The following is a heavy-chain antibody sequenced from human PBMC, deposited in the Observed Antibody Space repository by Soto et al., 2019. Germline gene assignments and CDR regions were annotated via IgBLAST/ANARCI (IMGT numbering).Heavy chain of an antibody. CDR1: GYTFTSYG. CDR2: ISAYNGNT. CDR3: ARDRPSTGYYDFWSGYYVDY. J-gene: IGHJ4*02. V-gene: IGHV1-18*01. Sequence: QVQLVQSGAEVKKPGASVKVSCKASGYTFTSYGISWVRQAPGQGLEWMGWISAYNGNTNYAQKLQGRVTMTTDTSTSTASMELRSLRSDDTAVYYCARDRPSTGYYDFWSGYYVDYWGQGTLVTVSS. D-gene: IGHD3-3*01.